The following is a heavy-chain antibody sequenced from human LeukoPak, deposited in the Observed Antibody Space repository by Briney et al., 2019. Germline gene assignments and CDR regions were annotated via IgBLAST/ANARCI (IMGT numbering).Heavy chain of an antibody. CDR2: INPNSGGT. V-gene: IGHV1-2*02. J-gene: IGHJ4*02. CDR1: GYTFTGYY. CDR3: AGDRHGDYAFDY. D-gene: IGHD4-17*01. Sequence: ASVKVSCKASGYTFTGYYMHWVRQAPGQGLEWMGWINPNSGGTNYAQKFQGRVTMTRDTSISTAYMELSRLRSDDTAVYYCAGDRHGDYAFDYWGQGTLVTVSS.